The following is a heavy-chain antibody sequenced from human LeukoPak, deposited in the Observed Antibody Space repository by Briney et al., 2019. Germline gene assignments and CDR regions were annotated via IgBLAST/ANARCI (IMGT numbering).Heavy chain of an antibody. V-gene: IGHV1-69*04. J-gene: IGHJ4*02. CDR2: IIPILGIA. D-gene: IGHD2-2*01. Sequence: SVTVSCKASGGTFSSYAISWVRQAPGQGLEWMGRIIPILGIANYAQKFQGRVTITADKSTSTAYMELSSLRSEDTAVYYCVSGYCSSTSCREGYYFDYWGQGTLVTVSS. CDR3: VSGYCSSTSCREGYYFDY. CDR1: GGTFSSYA.